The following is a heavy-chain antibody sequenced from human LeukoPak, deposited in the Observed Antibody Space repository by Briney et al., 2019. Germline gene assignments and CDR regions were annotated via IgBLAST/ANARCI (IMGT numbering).Heavy chain of an antibody. CDR3: TTDGGIFITFGGLMDHDY. CDR1: GFIFSNAW. Sequence: GGSLRLSCAASGFIFSNAWMTWVRQAPGKGLEWVGRIKSKTDGGTADHAAPVKGRFTISRDDSKNTLFLQMNSLKTEDTAVYYCTTDGGIFITFGGLMDHDYWGQGTMVTVSS. D-gene: IGHD3-16*01. CDR2: IKSKTDGGTA. J-gene: IGHJ4*02. V-gene: IGHV3-15*01.